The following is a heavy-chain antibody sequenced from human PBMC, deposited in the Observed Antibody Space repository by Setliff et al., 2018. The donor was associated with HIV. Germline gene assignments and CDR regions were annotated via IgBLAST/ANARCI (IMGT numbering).Heavy chain of an antibody. J-gene: IGHJ5*01. Sequence: ASVKVSCKASGYTFTSYYIHWVRQAPGQGLEWMGRINPSGGSTSYAQKFQGRVTMTRDTSTSTVHMELSSLRSEDTAMYYCAKLREGHVYSQYDSWGHGTLVTVSS. V-gene: IGHV1-46*01. D-gene: IGHD2-21*01. CDR3: AKLREGHVYSQYDS. CDR2: INPSGGST. CDR1: GYTFTSYY.